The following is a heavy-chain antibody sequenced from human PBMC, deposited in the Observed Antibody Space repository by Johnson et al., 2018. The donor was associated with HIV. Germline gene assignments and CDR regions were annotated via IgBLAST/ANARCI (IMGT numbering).Heavy chain of an antibody. J-gene: IGHJ3*02. Sequence: QVQLVESGGGVVQPGRSLRLSCAASGFTFSTYTMHWVRQAPGKGLSWVTVISYDGSNKYYADSVKGRFTISRDNSKNTLYLQMNSLRAEDTAVYYCAKVRGWSDDTFDIWGQGTMVTVSS. D-gene: IGHD5-12*01. V-gene: IGHV3-30-3*01. CDR1: GFTFSTYT. CDR2: ISYDGSNK. CDR3: AKVRGWSDDTFDI.